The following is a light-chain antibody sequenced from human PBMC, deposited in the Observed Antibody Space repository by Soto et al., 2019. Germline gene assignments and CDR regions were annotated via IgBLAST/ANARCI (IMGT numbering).Light chain of an antibody. V-gene: IGLV1-44*01. CDR2: NNN. CDR3: AAWDDSLSGHFV. CDR1: SSKIGTNT. Sequence: SVLAQPPPAAGTPGPRVTLSFSGKSSKIGTNTVSWYQHLPGTAPKLLIYNNNRRPSGVPDRFSGSKSGTSASLAISGLQSEDEADYYCAAWDDSLSGHFVFGTGTKVTVL. J-gene: IGLJ1*01.